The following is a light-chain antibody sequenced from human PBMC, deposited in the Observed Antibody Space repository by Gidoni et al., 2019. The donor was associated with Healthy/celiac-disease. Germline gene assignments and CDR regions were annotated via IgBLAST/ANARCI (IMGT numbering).Light chain of an antibody. Sequence: DIQMTQSPSSLSASVGDRVTITCQASQDISNYLNWYQQKPGKAPKLLIYDASNLETGVPSRFSGSGSGTDFTCTISSLQPEDIATYYCQQDDNLPFTFGPGTKVEIK. CDR2: DAS. V-gene: IGKV1-33*01. CDR3: QQDDNLPFT. CDR1: QDISNY. J-gene: IGKJ3*01.